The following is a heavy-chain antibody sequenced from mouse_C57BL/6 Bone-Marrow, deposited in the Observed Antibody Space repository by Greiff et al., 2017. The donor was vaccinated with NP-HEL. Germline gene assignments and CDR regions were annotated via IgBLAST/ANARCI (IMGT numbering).Heavy chain of an antibody. J-gene: IGHJ3*01. CDR3: ARRMGTGSYSWFAY. Sequence: QVHVKQPGAELVKPGASVKLSCKASGYTFTSYWMHWVKQRPGQGLEWIGMIHPNSGSTNYNEKFKSKATLTVDKSSSTAYMQLSSLTSEDSAVYYCARRMGTGSYSWFAYWGQGTLVTVSA. V-gene: IGHV1-64*01. CDR2: IHPNSGST. D-gene: IGHD2-10*01. CDR1: GYTFTSYW.